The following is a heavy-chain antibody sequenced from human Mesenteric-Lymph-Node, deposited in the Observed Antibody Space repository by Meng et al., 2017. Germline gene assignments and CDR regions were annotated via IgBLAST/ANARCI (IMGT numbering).Heavy chain of an antibody. CDR2: ISTHNGDT. CDR1: GYTFTGYY. Sequence: ASVKVSCKASGYTFTGYYMHWVRQAPGQGLEWMGWISTHNGDTNYGQKVQGRVTMTTDTSTSTAYMELRNLRADDTAVYYCARLDGNTLVGGVIYAPSGWFDPWGQGTLVTVSS. V-gene: IGHV1-18*04. CDR3: ARLDGNTLVGGVIYAPSGWFDP. J-gene: IGHJ5*02. D-gene: IGHD3-10*01.